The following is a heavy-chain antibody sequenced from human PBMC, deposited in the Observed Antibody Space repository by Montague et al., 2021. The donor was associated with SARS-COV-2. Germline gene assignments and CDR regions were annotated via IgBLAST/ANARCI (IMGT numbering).Heavy chain of an antibody. J-gene: IGHJ4*02. CDR3: AKDGGVHGLDA. CDR2: IKPDEREK. CDR1: GFTFSNFC. Sequence: SLRLSCAASGFTFSNFCMSWVRQAPGKGLEWVANIKPDEREKNYVDSVKGRFSISRDNAKNSLYLQMDNLRAEDTAIYYCAKDGGVHGLDAGGQGTPVSVSS. V-gene: IGHV3-7*04. D-gene: IGHD2-8*02.